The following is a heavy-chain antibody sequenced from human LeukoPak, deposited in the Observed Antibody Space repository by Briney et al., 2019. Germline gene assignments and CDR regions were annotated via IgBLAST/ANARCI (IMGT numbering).Heavy chain of an antibody. V-gene: IGHV3-30*02. CDR2: IWPDGSKK. J-gene: IGHJ4*02. CDR3: AKISSSAEPNFDY. CDR1: GFTFRTYA. Sequence: GGSLRLSCAASGFTFRTYATHWVRQAPGKGLEWVAFIWPDGSKKFYADSVRGRFTISRDNSNHTLYLQMNSLRPEDTALYFCAKISSSAEPNFDYWGQGILLTVSS. D-gene: IGHD1-14*01.